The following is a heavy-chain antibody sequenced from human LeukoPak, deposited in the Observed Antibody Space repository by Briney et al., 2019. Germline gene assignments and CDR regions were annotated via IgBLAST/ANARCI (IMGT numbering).Heavy chain of an antibody. Sequence: PGGSLRLSCVVSGITFSSLSKNWVSRPPEKGWEWVSAISGSDGSAFYADSVKGRFTISRDISKNTVFLQMSSLRAGDTAVYYCAAKSPGHFPFDYWGQGTPVTVSS. J-gene: IGHJ4*02. CDR1: GITFSSLS. CDR2: ISGSDGSA. D-gene: IGHD3-3*02. CDR3: AAKSPGHFPFDY. V-gene: IGHV3-23*01.